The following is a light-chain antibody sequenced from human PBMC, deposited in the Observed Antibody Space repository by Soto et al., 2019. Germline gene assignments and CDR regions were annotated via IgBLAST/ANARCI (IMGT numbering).Light chain of an antibody. J-gene: IGLJ3*02. CDR2: SNN. V-gene: IGLV1-44*01. CDR3: AAWDDSLNAWV. CDR1: SSNIGSNT. Sequence: QSVLTQPPSAFGTPGQRVTISCSGSSSNIGSNTVNWYQQLPGTAPKLLIYSNNQRPSGVPDRFSASKSGTSASLAISGLQSEDEADYYCAAWDDSLNAWVFGGGTKLTVL.